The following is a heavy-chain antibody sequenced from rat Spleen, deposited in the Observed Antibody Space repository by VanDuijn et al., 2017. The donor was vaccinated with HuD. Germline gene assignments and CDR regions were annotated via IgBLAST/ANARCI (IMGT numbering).Heavy chain of an antibody. D-gene: IGHD1-1*01. J-gene: IGHJ2*01. Sequence: QVQLKESGPGLVQPSQTLSLTCTVSGFSLISYTVSWVRQPPGKGLEWMGEIWSGGTTHYNPALKSRLSISRDTSKSQVFLQRNRLQTEDIATYYCAREGYYRAPGYLDYWGQGVMVTVSS. CDR1: GFSLISYT. CDR3: AREGYYRAPGYLDY. CDR2: IWSGGTT. V-gene: IGHV2-15*01.